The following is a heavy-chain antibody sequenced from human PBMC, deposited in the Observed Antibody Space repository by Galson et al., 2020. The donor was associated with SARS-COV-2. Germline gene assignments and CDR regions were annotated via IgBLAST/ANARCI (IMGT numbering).Heavy chain of an antibody. CDR2: IYPGDSET. CDR1: GYNFNTNW. CDR3: ARPCGSGYHSCFNY. J-gene: IGHJ4*02. Sequence: GESLKISCKGAGYNFNTNWIGWVRQMPGKGLEWMGIIYPGDSETRYSPALQGRVTISADRSINTAYLQWSSLKASDTATYFCARPCGSGYHSCFNYWGQGTLVSVSS. D-gene: IGHD5-12*01. V-gene: IGHV5-51*01.